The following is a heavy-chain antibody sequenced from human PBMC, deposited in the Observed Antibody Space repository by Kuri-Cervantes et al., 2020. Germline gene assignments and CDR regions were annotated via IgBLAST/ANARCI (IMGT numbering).Heavy chain of an antibody. Sequence: ASVKVSCKASGYTFTSYYMHWVRQAPGQGLEWMGWMNPNSGNTGYAQKFQGRVTMTRNTSISTAYMELSSMRSEDTAVYYCARVVAATDNWFDPWGQGTLVTVSS. V-gene: IGHV1-8*02. CDR2: MNPNSGNT. D-gene: IGHD2-15*01. CDR1: GYTFTSYY. CDR3: ARVVAATDNWFDP. J-gene: IGHJ5*02.